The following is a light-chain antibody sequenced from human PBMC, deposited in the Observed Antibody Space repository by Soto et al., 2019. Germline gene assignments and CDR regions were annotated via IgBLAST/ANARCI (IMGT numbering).Light chain of an antibody. CDR3: QQYDNLWT. CDR1: QSISSW. Sequence: DIQMTQSPSTLSASVGDRVTITCRASQSISSWLAWYQQKPGKAPKLLIYKASSLQTGVPSRFSGSGSETEFTLTISSPQPDDFATYYCQQYDNLWTFGQGTKVEIK. V-gene: IGKV1-5*03. CDR2: KAS. J-gene: IGKJ1*01.